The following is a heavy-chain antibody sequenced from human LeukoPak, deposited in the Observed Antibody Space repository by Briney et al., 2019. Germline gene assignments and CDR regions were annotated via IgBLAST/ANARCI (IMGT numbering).Heavy chain of an antibody. CDR2: ISYDGSNK. V-gene: IGHV3-30-3*01. D-gene: IGHD4-17*01. J-gene: IGHJ3*02. CDR3: ASRTTVTDADGFDI. Sequence: GGSLRLSCAASVFTFSSYAMHWVRQAPDKGLEWVAVISYDGSNKYYADSVKGRFTISRDNSKNTLYLQMNSLRAEDTAVYYCASRTTVTDADGFDIWGQGTMVTVSS. CDR1: VFTFSSYA.